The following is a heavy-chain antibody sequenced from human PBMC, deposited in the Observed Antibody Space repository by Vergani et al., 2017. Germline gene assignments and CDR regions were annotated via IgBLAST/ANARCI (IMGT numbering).Heavy chain of an antibody. Sequence: QVQLVQSGAEVKKPGASVKVSCKVSGYTLTELSMHWVRQAPGQGLEWMVWMNPNSGNTGYAQKFQGRVTMTRNTSISTAYMELSSLRSEDTAVYYCARFIAAAGPGGGYYYMDVWGKGTTVTVSS. CDR3: ARFIAAAGPGGGYYYMDV. CDR2: MNPNSGNT. V-gene: IGHV1-8*01. J-gene: IGHJ6*03. D-gene: IGHD6-13*01. CDR1: GYTLTELS.